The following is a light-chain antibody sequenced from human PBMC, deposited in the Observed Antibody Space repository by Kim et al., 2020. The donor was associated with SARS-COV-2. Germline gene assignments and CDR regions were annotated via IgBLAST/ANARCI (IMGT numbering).Light chain of an antibody. J-gene: IGKJ1*01. Sequence: SPRERTTPSSRASQSGSSNLLAWYQQKPGQAPRLLIYGASSRATGIPDRFSGSGSGTDFTLTISRLEPEDCAVYYCQQYGNPPRTFGQGTKVDIK. CDR3: QQYGNPPRT. CDR1: QSGSSNL. V-gene: IGKV3-20*01. CDR2: GAS.